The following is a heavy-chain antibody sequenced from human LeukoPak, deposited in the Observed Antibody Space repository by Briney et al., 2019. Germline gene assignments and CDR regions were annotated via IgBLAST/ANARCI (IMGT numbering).Heavy chain of an antibody. CDR1: GYTFTSYD. CDR2: INAGNGNT. J-gene: IGHJ1*01. CDR3: ARDQEQQLSRSGFQH. Sequence: GASVKVSCKASGYTFTSYDINWVRQATGQGLEWMGWINAGNGNTKYSQKFQGRVTITRDTSASTAYMELSSLRSEDTAVYYCARDQEQQLSRSGFQHWGQGTLVTVSS. V-gene: IGHV1-3*01. D-gene: IGHD6-13*01.